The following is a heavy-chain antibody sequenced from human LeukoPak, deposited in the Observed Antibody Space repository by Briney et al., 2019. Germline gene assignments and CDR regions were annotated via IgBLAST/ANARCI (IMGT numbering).Heavy chain of an antibody. Sequence: SQTLSLTCTVSGGSLSIGSYYWGWVRQPAGRGLEWIGRIYTSGSTNYNPSLKSRVTISVDTSKNQFSLKLSSVTAADTAVYYCARLIAVAGTGNDYYYYYGMDVWGQGTTVTVSS. CDR2: IYTSGST. CDR1: GGSLSIGSYY. J-gene: IGHJ6*02. CDR3: ARLIAVAGTGNDYYYYYGMDV. D-gene: IGHD6-19*01. V-gene: IGHV4-61*02.